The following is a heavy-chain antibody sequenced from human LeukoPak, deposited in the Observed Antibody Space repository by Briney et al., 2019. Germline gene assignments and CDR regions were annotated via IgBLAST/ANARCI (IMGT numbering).Heavy chain of an antibody. CDR3: AKDRRGYSYGYDFDY. D-gene: IGHD5-18*01. Sequence: GGSLRLSCAASGFTFSSYAMSWVRQAPGKGLEWVSAISGSGGSTYYADSVKGRFTISRDNSKNTLYLQMNSLRAEDTAVYYCAKDRRGYSYGYDFDYRGKGTLVTVSS. CDR1: GFTFSSYA. V-gene: IGHV3-23*01. CDR2: ISGSGGST. J-gene: IGHJ4*02.